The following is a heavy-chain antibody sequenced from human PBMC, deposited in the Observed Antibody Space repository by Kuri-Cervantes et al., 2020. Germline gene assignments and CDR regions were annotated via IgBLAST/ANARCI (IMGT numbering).Heavy chain of an antibody. V-gene: IGHV3-30*02. CDR3: AKAHSGRYCSSTSCFYFDY. Sequence: GGSLRLSCAASGFTFSSYGMHWVRQAPGKGLEWVAVIWYDGSNKYYADSVKGRFTISRDNSKNTLYLQMNSLRAEDTAVYYCAKAHSGRYCSSTSCFYFDYWGQGTMVTVSS. D-gene: IGHD2-2*01. CDR2: IWYDGSNK. CDR1: GFTFSSYG. J-gene: IGHJ4*02.